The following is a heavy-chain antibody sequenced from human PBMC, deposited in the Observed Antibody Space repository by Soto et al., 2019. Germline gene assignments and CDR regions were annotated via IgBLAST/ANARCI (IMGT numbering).Heavy chain of an antibody. J-gene: IGHJ1*01. CDR3: AKDRSGYSSGWGYFQH. V-gene: IGHV3-30*18. CDR1: GFTFSSYG. D-gene: IGHD6-19*01. CDR2: ISYDGSNK. Sequence: QVQLVESGGGVVQPGRSLRLSCAASGFTFSSYGRHWVRQAPGKGLEWVAVISYDGSNKYYADSVKGRFTISRDNSKNTLYLQMNSLRAEDTAVYYCAKDRSGYSSGWGYFQHWGQGTLVTVSS.